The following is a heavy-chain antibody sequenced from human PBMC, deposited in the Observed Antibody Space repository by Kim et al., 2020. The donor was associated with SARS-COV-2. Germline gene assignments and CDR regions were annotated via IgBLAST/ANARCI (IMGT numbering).Heavy chain of an antibody. CDR2: IRNKARSYTT. V-gene: IGHV3-72*01. J-gene: IGHJ6*02. Sequence: GGSLRLSCAASGFTFSDHYMDWVRQAPGRGLEWVGRIRNKARSYTTEYAASVKGRFSISRDESKSSLYLQMNSLKTEDTALYYCAMSLSKRSLYGMDVWGHGTTVTVSS. CDR1: GFTFSDHY. D-gene: IGHD3-10*01. CDR3: AMSLSKRSLYGMDV.